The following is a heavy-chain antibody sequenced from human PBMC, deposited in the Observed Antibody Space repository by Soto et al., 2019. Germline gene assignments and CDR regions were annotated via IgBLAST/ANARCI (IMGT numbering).Heavy chain of an antibody. V-gene: IGHV1-69*13. Sequence: SVKVSCKASGGTFSSYAISWVRQAPGQGLEWMGGIIPIFGTANYAQKSQGRVTITADESTSTAYMELSSLRSEDTAVYYCARDPLRAAAGHLYYYYYYGMDVWGQGTTVTVSS. J-gene: IGHJ6*02. D-gene: IGHD6-13*01. CDR1: GGTFSSYA. CDR3: ARDPLRAAAGHLYYYYYYGMDV. CDR2: IIPIFGTA.